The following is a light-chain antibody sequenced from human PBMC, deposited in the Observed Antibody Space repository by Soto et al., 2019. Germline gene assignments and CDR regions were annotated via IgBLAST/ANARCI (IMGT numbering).Light chain of an antibody. V-gene: IGKV1-39*01. CDR1: QSISNY. J-gene: IGKJ3*01. Sequence: DIQMTQSPSSLSASVGDRVTITCRASQSISNYLNWYQQKPGKAPKLLIYAASRLQSGVPSRFSGSGSGTEFTLTISSLQPEDFATYYCQHSYSNVILTFGPVTKVDIK. CDR3: QHSYSNVILT. CDR2: AAS.